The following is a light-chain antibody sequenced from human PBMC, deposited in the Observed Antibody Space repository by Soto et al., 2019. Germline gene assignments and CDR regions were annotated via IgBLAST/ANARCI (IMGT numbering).Light chain of an antibody. V-gene: IGKV4-1*01. CDR3: HQFYSIPIT. Sequence: DIVMTQSPDSLAVPLGERATINCKSSQSVLYTSNNKNHLAWYQQKPGQPPKLLIYWASTRESGVPDRFSGSGSGTDFTLTISSLQAEDVAVYYCHQFYSIPITFGPGTKVDIK. CDR2: WAS. CDR1: QSVLYTSNNKNH. J-gene: IGKJ3*01.